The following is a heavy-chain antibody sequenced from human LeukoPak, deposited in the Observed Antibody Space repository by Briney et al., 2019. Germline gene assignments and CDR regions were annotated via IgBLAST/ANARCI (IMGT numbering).Heavy chain of an antibody. D-gene: IGHD2-21*02. V-gene: IGHV4-39*01. Sequence: SETLSLTCTVSGGSISSSFYYWGWIRQPPGKGLEWIGSIYHSGSTYYNPSLKSRVTISVDTSKNQFSLKLSSVTAADTAVYYCARGLSAIVHWGQGTLVTVSS. CDR2: IYHSGST. CDR3: ARGLSAIVH. CDR1: GGSISSSFYY. J-gene: IGHJ4*02.